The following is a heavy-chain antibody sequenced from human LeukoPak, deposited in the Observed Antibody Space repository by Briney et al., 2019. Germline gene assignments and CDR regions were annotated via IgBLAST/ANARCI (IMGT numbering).Heavy chain of an antibody. CDR1: AGSISSYY. D-gene: IGHD3-22*01. J-gene: IGHJ3*02. Sequence: SETLSLTCTVSAGSISSYYWSGIRQPPGKGLEWIGYIYYSGSTNYNPSLKSRVTISVDTSKNQFSLKLSSVTAADTAVYYCARDYYNSSSYYYGDAFDIWGQGTMVTVSS. V-gene: IGHV4-59*01. CDR3: ARDYYNSSSYYYGDAFDI. CDR2: IYYSGST.